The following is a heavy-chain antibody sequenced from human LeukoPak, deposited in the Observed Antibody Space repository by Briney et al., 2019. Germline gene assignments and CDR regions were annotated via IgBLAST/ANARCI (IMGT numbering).Heavy chain of an antibody. V-gene: IGHV4-59*01. D-gene: IGHD2-15*01. CDR1: GGSISNYY. J-gene: IGHJ4*02. Sequence: SETLSLTCTVSGGSISNYYWSWIRQPPGKGLEWIGYIYYSGRTNYNPSLKSRVTISVDTSKNQFSLKLSSVTAADTAVYYCARVRFYCSGGSCYSKGFDYWGQGTLVTVSS. CDR2: IYYSGRT. CDR3: ARVRFYCSGGSCYSKGFDY.